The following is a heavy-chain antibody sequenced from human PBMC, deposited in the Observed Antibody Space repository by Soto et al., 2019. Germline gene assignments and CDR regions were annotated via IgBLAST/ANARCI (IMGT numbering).Heavy chain of an antibody. CDR3: VKALVTIAAAGIFAY. CDR1: GFTFSSYA. V-gene: IGHV3-64D*06. D-gene: IGHD6-13*01. CDR2: ISSNGGST. J-gene: IGHJ4*02. Sequence: HPGGSLRLSCSASGFTFSSYAMHWVRQAPGKGLEYVSAISSNGGSTYYADSVKGRFTISRDNSKNTLYLQMSSLRAEDTAVYYCVKALVTIAAAGIFAYWGQGTLVTVSS.